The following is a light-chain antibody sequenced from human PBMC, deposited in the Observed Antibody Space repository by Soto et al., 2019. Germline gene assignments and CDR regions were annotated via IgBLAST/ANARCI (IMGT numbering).Light chain of an antibody. CDR1: QSVATN. J-gene: IGKJ5*01. CDR3: HHYGGSPIT. CDR2: GAS. Sequence: EIVMTQSPATLSVSPGQRATLSCRASQSVATNLAWYQQKPGQPPRLLIYGASTRATGIPDRFSGSGSGTDFTLTISRLEPEDFAVYYCHHYGGSPITFGQGTRLEIK. V-gene: IGKV3-20*01.